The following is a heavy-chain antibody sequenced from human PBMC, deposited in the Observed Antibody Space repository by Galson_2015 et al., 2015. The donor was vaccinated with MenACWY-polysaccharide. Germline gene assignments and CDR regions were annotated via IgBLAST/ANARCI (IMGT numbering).Heavy chain of an antibody. Sequence: DSVKGRFTISRDNSKNTLYLQMNSLRAEATAVYYCARDSIAARPGWFDPWGQGTLVTVSS. J-gene: IGHJ5*02. V-gene: IGHV3-30*07. D-gene: IGHD6-6*01. CDR3: ARDSIAARPGWFDP.